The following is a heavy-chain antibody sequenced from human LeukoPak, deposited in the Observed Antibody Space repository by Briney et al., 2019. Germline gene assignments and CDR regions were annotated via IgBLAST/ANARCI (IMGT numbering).Heavy chain of an antibody. CDR2: INHSGST. J-gene: IGHJ6*02. D-gene: IGHD2-2*01. Sequence: TSETLSLTCAVYGGSFSGYYWSWIRQPPGKGLEWIGEINHSGSTNYNPSLKSRVTISVDTSKNQFSLKLSSVTAADTAVYYWARDTIVVVPAARVSYYYYGMDVWGQGTTVTVSS. V-gene: IGHV4-34*01. CDR1: GGSFSGYY. CDR3: ARDTIVVVPAARVSYYYYGMDV.